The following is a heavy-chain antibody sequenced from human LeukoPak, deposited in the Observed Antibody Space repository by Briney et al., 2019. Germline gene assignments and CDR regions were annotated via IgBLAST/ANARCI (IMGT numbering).Heavy chain of an antibody. J-gene: IGHJ4*02. CDR1: GGSISRGSYY. V-gene: IGHV4-61*02. D-gene: IGHD3-16*02. CDR2: IYTSGST. CDR3: ARDMITFGGVIGYDY. Sequence: PSETLSLTCTVSGGSISRGSYYWSWIRQPAGKGLEWIGRIYTSGSTNYNPSLKSRVTISVDTSKNQFSLKLSSVTAADTAVYYCARDMITFGGVIGYDYWGQGTLVTVSS.